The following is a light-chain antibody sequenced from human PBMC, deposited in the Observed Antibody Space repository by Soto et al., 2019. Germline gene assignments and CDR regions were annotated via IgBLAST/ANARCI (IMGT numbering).Light chain of an antibody. CDR2: LGS. CDR3: MQALQTPRS. V-gene: IGKV2-28*01. J-gene: IGKJ2*01. Sequence: DIVMTQSPLSLPVTPGEPASISCWSSQSLLHSNGYNYLDWYLQKPGQSPQLLIYLGSNRASGVPDRFSGSGSGTDFTLKISRVEAEDVGVYYCMQALQTPRSFGQGTKLEIK. CDR1: QSLLHSNGYNY.